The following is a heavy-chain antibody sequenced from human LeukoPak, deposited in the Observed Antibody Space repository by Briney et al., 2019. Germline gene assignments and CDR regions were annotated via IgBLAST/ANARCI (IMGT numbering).Heavy chain of an antibody. V-gene: IGHV3-30*18. J-gene: IGHJ3*02. D-gene: IGHD6-13*01. CDR1: GFTFSSYG. Sequence: PGGSLRLSCAASGFTFSSYGMHWVRQAPGKGLEWVAVISYDGSNKYYADSVKGRFTISRDNSKNTLYLQMNSLRAEDTAVYYCAKDGYRDSSSSWYSAFDIWGQGTMVTVSS. CDR2: ISYDGSNK. CDR3: AKDGYRDSSSSWYSAFDI.